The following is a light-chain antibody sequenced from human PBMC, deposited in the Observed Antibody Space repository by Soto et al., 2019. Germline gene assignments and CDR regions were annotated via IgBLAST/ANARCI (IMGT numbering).Light chain of an antibody. CDR3: QQYNTYST. J-gene: IGKJ1*01. CDR1: QSISNW. Sequence: DIQMTQSPSTLPASAGDRVTITCRASQSISNWLAWYQQKPGKAPKLLIYDASTLESGVPSRFSGCGVGTEVTLTIRSLQPDDFATDYCQQYNTYSTFGKGTKVEIK. V-gene: IGKV1-5*01. CDR2: DAS.